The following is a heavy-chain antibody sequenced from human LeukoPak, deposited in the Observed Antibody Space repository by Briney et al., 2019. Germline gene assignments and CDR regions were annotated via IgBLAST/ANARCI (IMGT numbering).Heavy chain of an antibody. CDR2: IYYSGST. J-gene: IGHJ6*04. V-gene: IGHV4-61*01. CDR3: ARDPKAGSGSYYDVNYYGMDV. Sequence: SETLSLTCTVSGGSISSGSYYWRWIRQPPGTGLEWIGYIYYSGSTNYNPSLKSRVTISVDTSKNQFSLKLSSVTAADTAVYYCARDPKAGSGSYYDVNYYGMDVWGKGTTVTVSS. CDR1: GGSISSGSYY. D-gene: IGHD3-10*01.